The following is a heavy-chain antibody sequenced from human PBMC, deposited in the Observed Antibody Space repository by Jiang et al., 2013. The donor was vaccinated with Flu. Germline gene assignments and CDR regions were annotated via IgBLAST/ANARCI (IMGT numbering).Heavy chain of an antibody. CDR2: SKSEADGGTI. J-gene: IGHJ4*02. V-gene: IGHV3-15*01. Sequence: VESGGDLVKPGESLRVSCVASGFTFSNAWMSWFRRAPGKGLEWVGLSKSEADGGTIDYAAPVKGRFTISRDDSKNTLYLQMNSLKTEDTGLYYCAAGRLWGQGTQVTVSS. CDR3: AAGRL. CDR1: GFTFSNAW.